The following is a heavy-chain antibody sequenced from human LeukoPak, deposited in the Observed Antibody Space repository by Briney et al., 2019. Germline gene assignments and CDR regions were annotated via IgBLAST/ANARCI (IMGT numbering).Heavy chain of an antibody. V-gene: IGHV4-59*01. CDR2: IYYSGST. CDR1: GGSISSYY. CDR3: ARSAFSSSWDNNWFDP. D-gene: IGHD6-13*01. Sequence: SETLSLTCTVSGGSISSYYWSWIRQPPGKGLEWIGYIYYSGSTNYNPSLKSRVTISVDTSKNQFSLKLNSVTAADTAVYYCARSAFSSSWDNNWFDPWGQGTLVTVSS. J-gene: IGHJ5*02.